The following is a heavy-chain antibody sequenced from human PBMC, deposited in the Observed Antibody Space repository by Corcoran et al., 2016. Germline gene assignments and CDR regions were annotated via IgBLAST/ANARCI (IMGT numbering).Heavy chain of an antibody. CDR1: GFTFSGSA. CDR2: IRSKANSYAT. V-gene: IGHV3-73*02. Sequence: EVQLVESGGGLVQPGGSLKLSCAASGFTFSGSAMHWVRQASGKGLEWVGRIRSKANSYATAYAASVKGRFTISRDDSKNTAYLQMNSLKTEDTAVYYCTRSDYYGMDVWGQGTTVTVSS. CDR3: TRSDYYGMDV. J-gene: IGHJ6*02.